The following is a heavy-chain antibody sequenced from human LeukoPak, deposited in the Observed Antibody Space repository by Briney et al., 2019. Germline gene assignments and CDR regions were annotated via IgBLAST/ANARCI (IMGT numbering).Heavy chain of an antibody. CDR2: IYYSGST. CDR3: ARTAGWPQYYFDY. D-gene: IGHD2-15*01. J-gene: IGHJ4*02. Sequence: SETLSLTCTVSGGSISSYYWSWIRQPPGKGLEWIGYIYYSGSTNYNPSLKSRVTISVDTSKNQFSLKLSSVTAADTAVYYCARTAGWPQYYFDYWGQGTLVTVSS. V-gene: IGHV4-59*08. CDR1: GGSISSYY.